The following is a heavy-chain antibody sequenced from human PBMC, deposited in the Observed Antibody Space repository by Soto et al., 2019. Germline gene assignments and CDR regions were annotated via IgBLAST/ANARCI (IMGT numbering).Heavy chain of an antibody. D-gene: IGHD3-22*01. CDR3: AKDLYDRLGMAFDI. CDR2: ISGSGGST. J-gene: IGHJ3*02. Sequence: GGSLRLSCAASGFTFSSYAMSWVRQAPGKGLEWVSAISGSGGSTYYADSVKGRFTISRDSSKNTLYLQMNSLRDEDTAVYYCAKDLYDRLGMAFDIRGQGTMVTVSS. CDR1: GFTFSSYA. V-gene: IGHV3-23*01.